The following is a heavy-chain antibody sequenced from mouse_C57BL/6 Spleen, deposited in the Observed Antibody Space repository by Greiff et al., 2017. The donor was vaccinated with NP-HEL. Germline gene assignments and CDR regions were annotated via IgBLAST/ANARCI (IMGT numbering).Heavy chain of an antibody. Sequence: LEESGPELVKPGASVKISCKASGYAFSSSWMNWVKQRPGKGLEWIGRIYPGDGDTNYNGKFKGKATLTADKSSSTAYMQLSSLTSEDSAVYFCARQLRAWFAYWGQGTLVTVSA. CDR3: ARQLRAWFAY. V-gene: IGHV1-82*01. J-gene: IGHJ3*01. CDR2: IYPGDGDT. CDR1: GYAFSSSW. D-gene: IGHD3-2*02.